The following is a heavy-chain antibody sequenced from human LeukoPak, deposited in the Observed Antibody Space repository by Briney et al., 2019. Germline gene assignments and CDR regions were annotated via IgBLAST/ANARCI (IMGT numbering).Heavy chain of an antibody. J-gene: IGHJ5*02. Sequence: GGSLRLSCAASGLTFSSYWMHWVRQAPGKGLVWVSRINSDGSSTSYADSVKGRFTISRDNAKNTLYLQMNSLRAEDTAVYYCARGAAAAGMLDWFDPWGQGTLVTVSS. D-gene: IGHD6-13*01. CDR2: INSDGSST. CDR3: ARGAAAAGMLDWFDP. V-gene: IGHV3-74*01. CDR1: GLTFSSYW.